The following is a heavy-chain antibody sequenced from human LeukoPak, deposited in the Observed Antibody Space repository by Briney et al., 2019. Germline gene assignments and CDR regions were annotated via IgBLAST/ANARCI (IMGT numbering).Heavy chain of an antibody. CDR2: IYSGGST. CDR1: GFTVSSNY. D-gene: IGHD3-22*01. Sequence: GGSLRLSCAASGFTVSSNYMSWVRQAPGKGLEWVSVIYSGGSTYYAGSVKGRFTISRDNSKNTLYLQMNSLRAEDTAVYYCARGLDDSSGFDYWGQGTLVTVSS. V-gene: IGHV3-53*01. CDR3: ARGLDDSSGFDY. J-gene: IGHJ4*02.